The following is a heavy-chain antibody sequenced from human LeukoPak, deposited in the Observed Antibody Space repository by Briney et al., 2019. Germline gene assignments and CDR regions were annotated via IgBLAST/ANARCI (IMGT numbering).Heavy chain of an antibody. J-gene: IGHJ4*02. CDR1: GFTFSSYS. D-gene: IGHD3-22*01. CDR3: ARDPPALYYDSSGSSYYFDY. V-gene: IGHV3-21*01. Sequence: PGGSLRLSCAASGFTFSSYSMNWVRQAPGEGLEWVSSISSSSSYIYYADSVKGRFTISRDNAKNSLYLQMNSLRAEDTAVYYCARDPPALYYDSSGSSYYFDYWGQGTLVTVSS. CDR2: ISSSSSYI.